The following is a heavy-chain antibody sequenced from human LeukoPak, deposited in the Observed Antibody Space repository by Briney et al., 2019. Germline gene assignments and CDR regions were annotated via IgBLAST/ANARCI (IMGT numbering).Heavy chain of an antibody. V-gene: IGHV7-4-1*02. Sequence: ASVKVSCKASGYTFTSYAMNWVRQAPGQGLEWMGWINTNTGNPTYAQGFTGRFVFSLDTSVSTAYLQISSLKAEDTAVYYCARALLGYCSGGSCDDAFDIWGQGTMVTVSS. CDR2: INTNTGNP. CDR3: ARALLGYCSGGSCDDAFDI. CDR1: GYTFTSYA. J-gene: IGHJ3*02. D-gene: IGHD2-15*01.